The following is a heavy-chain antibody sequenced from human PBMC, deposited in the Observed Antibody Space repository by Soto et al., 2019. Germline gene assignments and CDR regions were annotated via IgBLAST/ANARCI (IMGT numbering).Heavy chain of an antibody. D-gene: IGHD3-3*01. V-gene: IGHV3-33*01. Sequence: QVQLLESGGGVVKPGRSLRLSCAASGFTFRRYGLHWVRQAPGKGLEWVAVIWSAGSNKYYADSVKGRFTISRDNSQKTLYLQMNSLRAEDTAVYYCAREVWSGPFDSWGQGTLVTVSS. CDR1: GFTFRRYG. CDR2: IWSAGSNK. J-gene: IGHJ4*02. CDR3: AREVWSGPFDS.